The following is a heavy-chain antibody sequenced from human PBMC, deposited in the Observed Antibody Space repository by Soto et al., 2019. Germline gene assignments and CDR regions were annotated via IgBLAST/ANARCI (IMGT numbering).Heavy chain of an antibody. CDR3: ARHYDFSSGYIETYYYYGMDV. CDR1: GGSISSSRYY. CDR2: IYYSGST. J-gene: IGHJ6*02. V-gene: IGHV4-39*01. Sequence: SETLSLTCTVSGGSISSSRYYWGWIRQPPGKWLEWIGSIYYSGSTYYNPSLKSRVTISVDTSKNQFSLKLSSVTAADTAVYYCARHYDFSSGYIETYYYYGMDVWGQGTTVT. D-gene: IGHD3-3*01.